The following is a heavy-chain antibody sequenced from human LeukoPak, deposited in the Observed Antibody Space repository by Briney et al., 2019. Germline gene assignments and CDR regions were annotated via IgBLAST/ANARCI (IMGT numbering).Heavy chain of an antibody. J-gene: IGHJ4*02. D-gene: IGHD3-10*01. CDR1: GYSISSGYY. CDR2: IYYSGST. Sequence: SETLSLTCAVSGYSISSGYYWGWIRQPPGKGLEWIGSIYYSGSTYYNPSLKSRVTISVDTSKNQFSLKLSSVTAADTAVYYCARHTYYYGSFDYWGQGTLVTVSS. CDR3: ARHTYYYGSFDY. V-gene: IGHV4-38-2*01.